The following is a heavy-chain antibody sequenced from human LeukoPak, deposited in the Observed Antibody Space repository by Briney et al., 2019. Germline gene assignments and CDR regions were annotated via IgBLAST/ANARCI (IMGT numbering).Heavy chain of an antibody. CDR1: GYTFTGYY. Sequence: ASVKVSCKASGYTFTGYYMHWVRRAPGQGLELMGWINPNSGGTNYAQKFQGRVTMTRDTSISTAYMELSGLRSDDTAVYYCARPYYYDSRYYPEGEAFDIWGQGTMVTVSS. CDR2: INPNSGGT. CDR3: ARPYYYDSRYYPEGEAFDI. J-gene: IGHJ3*02. D-gene: IGHD3-22*01. V-gene: IGHV1-2*02.